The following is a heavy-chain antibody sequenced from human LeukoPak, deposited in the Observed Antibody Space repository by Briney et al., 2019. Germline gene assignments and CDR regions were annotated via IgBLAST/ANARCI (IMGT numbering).Heavy chain of an antibody. CDR1: GFTFSTFA. Sequence: GGSLRLSCEASGFTFSTFAMIWVRQPPGKGLEWVSSIFPSGGEIHYADSVRGRFTISRDNSKSTLSLQMNSLRAEDTAVYYCARDGGSAWFLDYWGQGTLVTVSS. CDR3: ARDGGSAWFLDY. J-gene: IGHJ4*02. D-gene: IGHD6-19*01. CDR2: IFPSGGEI. V-gene: IGHV3-23*01.